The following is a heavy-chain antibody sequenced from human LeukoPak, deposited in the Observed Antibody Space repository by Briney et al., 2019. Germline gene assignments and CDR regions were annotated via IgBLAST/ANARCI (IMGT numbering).Heavy chain of an antibody. Sequence: SETLSLTCTVSGGSISSSSYYWGWIRQPPGKGLEWIGSIYYSGSTYYNPSLKSRVTISVDTSKNQFSLKLSSVTAADTAVYYCASDPPSYSSSRRTFDYWGQGTLVTVSS. CDR1: GGSISSSSYY. V-gene: IGHV4-39*01. CDR3: ASDPPSYSSSRRTFDY. CDR2: IYYSGST. D-gene: IGHD6-13*01. J-gene: IGHJ4*02.